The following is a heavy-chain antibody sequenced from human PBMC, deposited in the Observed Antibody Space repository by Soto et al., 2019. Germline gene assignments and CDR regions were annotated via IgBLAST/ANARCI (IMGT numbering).Heavy chain of an antibody. CDR3: ARGWAVAGPFDY. J-gene: IGHJ4*02. Sequence: PSETLSLTCTVSGGSIRSYYWSWIRQPPGKGLEWIGYIYYSGSTNYNPSLKSRVTISVDTSKNQFSLKLSSVTAADTAVYYCARGWAVAGPFDYWGQGTLVTVSS. CDR1: GGSIRSYY. D-gene: IGHD6-19*01. CDR2: IYYSGST. V-gene: IGHV4-59*01.